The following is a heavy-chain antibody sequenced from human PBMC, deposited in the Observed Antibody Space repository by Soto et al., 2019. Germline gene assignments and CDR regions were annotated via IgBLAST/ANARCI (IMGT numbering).Heavy chain of an antibody. D-gene: IGHD2-15*01. CDR1: GGSFSGYY. CDR3: TRGSGEYCSGCILYKSYSSWDV. Sequence: SETLSLTCAVYGGSFSGYYWSWIRQPPGKGLEWIGEINHRGSTNYNPSLKSRVTISVDTSKNQFSLKMSSVTAADKAVYYCTRGSGEYCSGCILYKSYSSWDV. CDR2: INHRGST. J-gene: IGHJ6*01. V-gene: IGHV4-34*01.